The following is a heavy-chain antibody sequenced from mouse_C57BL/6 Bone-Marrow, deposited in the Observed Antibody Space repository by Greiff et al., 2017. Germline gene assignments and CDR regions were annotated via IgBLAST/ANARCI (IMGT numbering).Heavy chain of an antibody. Sequence: VQLQQSGPELVKPGASVKLSCKASGYAFSSSWMNWVKQRPGKGLEWIGRIYPGDGGTNYNGKFKGKATLTVDKSSSTAYMQLSSLTSEYSAVYICARDYGNSDGYCDVWVTGTTVTVTS. V-gene: IGHV1-82*01. D-gene: IGHD1-1*01. CDR1: GYAFSSSW. J-gene: IGHJ1*03. CDR2: IYPGDGGT. CDR3: ARDYGNSDGYCDV.